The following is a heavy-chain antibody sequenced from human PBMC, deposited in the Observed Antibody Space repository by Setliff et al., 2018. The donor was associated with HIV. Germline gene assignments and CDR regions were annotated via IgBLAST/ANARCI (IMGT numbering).Heavy chain of an antibody. CDR3: VRHVGKFCSDASCYGVGWFDH. CDR1: GYFIRSGYY. CDR2: IYHRGST. Sequence: LSLTCSVSGYFIRSGYYWGWIRQTPGKGLEWLGSIYHRGSTYYKPSLKSRVSISVDTSKNRFSLGLRSVSAADTAVYYCVRHVGKFCSDASCYGVGWFDHWGQGALVT. V-gene: IGHV4-38-2*02. D-gene: IGHD2-2*01. J-gene: IGHJ5*02.